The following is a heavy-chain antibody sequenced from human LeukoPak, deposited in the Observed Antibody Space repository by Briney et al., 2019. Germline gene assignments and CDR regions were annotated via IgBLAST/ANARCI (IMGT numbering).Heavy chain of an antibody. CDR3: ARAQNPAQAAAGYYFDY. J-gene: IGHJ4*02. V-gene: IGHV1-69*04. Sequence: SVKVSCKASRGTFSSYAISWVRRAPGQGLEWMGMIIPILGIANYAQKFQGRVTITADKSTSTVYMELSSLRSEGTAVYYCARAQNPAQAAAGYYFDYWGQGTLVTVSS. CDR1: RGTFSSYA. CDR2: IIPILGIA. D-gene: IGHD6-13*01.